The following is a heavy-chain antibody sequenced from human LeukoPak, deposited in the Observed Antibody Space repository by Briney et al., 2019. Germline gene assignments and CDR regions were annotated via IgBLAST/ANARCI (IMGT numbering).Heavy chain of an antibody. CDR3: AKEPTGDKSFDY. CDR1: GGSMSSGSYY. V-gene: IGHV4-39*07. CDR2: ISYSGIT. D-gene: IGHD7-27*01. Sequence: SETLSLTCTVSGGSMSSGSYYWGWIRQPPGKGLEWIVTISYSGITYYNPSLKSRVTISVDTSKNQFSLRLSFVTAADTAVYYCAKEPTGDKSFDYWGQGTLVIVSS. J-gene: IGHJ4*02.